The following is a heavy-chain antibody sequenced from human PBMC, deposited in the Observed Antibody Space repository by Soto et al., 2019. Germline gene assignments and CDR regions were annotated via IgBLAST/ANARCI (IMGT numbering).Heavy chain of an antibody. Sequence: PGGSLRLSCTASGFTFSNAWMTWVRQAPGKGLEWVGRIKSKTDGGTTDYAAPVKGRFTISRDDSKNTLYLQMNSLKTEDTAVYYCTIGPNRRPLAVFYICAQGTFDT. CDR1: GFTFSNAW. V-gene: IGHV3-15*01. CDR2: IKSKTDGGTT. CDR3: TIGPNRRPLAVFYI. D-gene: IGHD6-19*01. J-gene: IGHJ3*02.